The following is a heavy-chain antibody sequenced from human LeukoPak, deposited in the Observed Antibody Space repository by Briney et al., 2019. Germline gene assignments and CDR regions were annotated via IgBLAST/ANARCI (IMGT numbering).Heavy chain of an antibody. CDR3: ARPPGIAAV. V-gene: IGHV4-59*08. D-gene: IGHD6-13*01. J-gene: IGHJ1*01. Sequence: SETLSLTCTVSGGSTSRYNWSWIRQPPGKSLELIGYINYTETTTYNPYHKSRLTISIDTSTTQFSLSLSPVTAADTAVYYCARPPGIAAVWGESNLVIASP. CDR1: GGSTSRYN. CDR2: INYTETT.